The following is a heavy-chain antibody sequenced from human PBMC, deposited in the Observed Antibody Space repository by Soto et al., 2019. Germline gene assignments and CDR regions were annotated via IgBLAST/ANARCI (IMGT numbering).Heavy chain of an antibody. D-gene: IGHD6-19*01. CDR2: ISGSGGST. V-gene: IGHV3-23*01. CDR3: ATEKGIAVAGPSDAFDI. CDR1: GFTFSSYA. Sequence: PGGSLRLSCAASGFTFSSYAMSWVCQAPGKGLEWVSAISGSGGSTYYADSVKGRFTISRDNSKNTLYLQMNSLRAEDTAVYYCATEKGIAVAGPSDAFDIWGQGTMVTVS. J-gene: IGHJ3*02.